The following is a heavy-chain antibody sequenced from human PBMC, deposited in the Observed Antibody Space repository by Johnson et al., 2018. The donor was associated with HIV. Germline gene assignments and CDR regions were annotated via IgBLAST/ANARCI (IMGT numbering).Heavy chain of an antibody. CDR2: ISWNSGSI. D-gene: IGHD6-19*01. Sequence: VQLVESGGGVVQPGQSLRLSCAASRFTFSTYAMHWVRQAPGKGLEWVSGISWNSGSIGYADSVKGRFTISRDNAKNSLYLQMNSLRAEDTALYYCARVGWATSDAFDIWGQGTMVTVSS. J-gene: IGHJ3*02. V-gene: IGHV3-9*01. CDR3: ARVGWATSDAFDI. CDR1: RFTFSTYA.